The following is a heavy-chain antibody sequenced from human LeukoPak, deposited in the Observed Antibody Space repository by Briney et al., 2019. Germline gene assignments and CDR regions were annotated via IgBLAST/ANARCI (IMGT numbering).Heavy chain of an antibody. CDR2: IIPIFGTA. V-gene: IGHV1-69*13. CDR3: ARQPTYYYDSSGYSFDY. CDR1: GGTFSSYA. D-gene: IGHD3-22*01. J-gene: IGHJ4*02. Sequence: SVKVSCKASGGTFSSYAISWVRQAPGQGLEWMGGIIPIFGTADYAQKFQGRVTITVDESTSTAYMELSSLRSEDTAVYYCARQPTYYYDSSGYSFDYWGQGTLVTVSS.